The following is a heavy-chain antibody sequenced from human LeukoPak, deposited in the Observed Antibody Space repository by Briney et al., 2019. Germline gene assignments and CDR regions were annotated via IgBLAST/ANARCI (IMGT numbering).Heavy chain of an antibody. D-gene: IGHD3-3*01. V-gene: IGHV3-23*01. CDR1: GFTFSSYA. J-gene: IGHJ4*02. Sequence: GGSLRLSCAASGFTFSSYAMSWVRQAPGKGLEWVSTLVGSGFTIYYSDSVRGRFTISRDNSKNTVYLLMNSLRAEDTAVYYCARDAKPTYYDFWSGYHDYWGQGTLVTVSS. CDR3: ARDAKPTYYDFWSGYHDY. CDR2: LVGSGFTI.